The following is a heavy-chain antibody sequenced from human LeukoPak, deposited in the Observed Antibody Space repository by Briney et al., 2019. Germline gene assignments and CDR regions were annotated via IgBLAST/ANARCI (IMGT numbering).Heavy chain of an antibody. Sequence: SGTLSLTCAVSGGSISSSNWWSWVRQPPGKGLEWIGEINHSGSTNYNPSLKSRVTISVDTSKNQFSLKLSSVTAADTAVYYCARHRIEIVATSQFDYWGQGTLVTVSS. V-gene: IGHV4-4*02. D-gene: IGHD5-12*01. CDR2: INHSGST. CDR1: GGSISSSNW. CDR3: ARHRIEIVATSQFDY. J-gene: IGHJ4*02.